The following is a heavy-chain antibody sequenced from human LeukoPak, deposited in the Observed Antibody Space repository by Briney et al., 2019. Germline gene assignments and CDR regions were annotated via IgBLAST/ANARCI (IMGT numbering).Heavy chain of an antibody. CDR2: IIPIFGTA. D-gene: IGHD1-26*01. J-gene: IGHJ2*01. V-gene: IGHV1-69*13. CDR1: GGTFSSYA. Sequence: GASVTVSCKASGGTFSSYAISWVRQAPGQGLEWMGGIIPIFGTANYAQKFQGRVTITADESTSTAYMELSSLRSEDTAVYYCARALVGATTLDLWGRGTLVTVSS. CDR3: ARALVGATTLDL.